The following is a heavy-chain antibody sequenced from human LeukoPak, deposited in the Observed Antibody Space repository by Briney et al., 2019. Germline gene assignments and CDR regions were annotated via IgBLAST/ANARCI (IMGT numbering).Heavy chain of an antibody. J-gene: IGHJ4*02. CDR2: IGGGGGNT. Sequence: PGGSLRLSCAASGFTVSSNYMPWVRQAPGKGLEWVSAIGGGGGNTYYADSVKGRFTISRDNSKNTLYLQMNSLRAEDTAVYYCARPTYSGSYYWFDYWGQGTLVTVSS. V-gene: IGHV3-66*04. D-gene: IGHD1-26*01. CDR1: GFTVSSNY. CDR3: ARPTYSGSYYWFDY.